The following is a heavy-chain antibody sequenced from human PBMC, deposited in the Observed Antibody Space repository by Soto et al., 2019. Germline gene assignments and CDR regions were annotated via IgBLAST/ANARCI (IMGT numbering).Heavy chain of an antibody. Sequence: GGSLRLSCVGSGFTFSTYSINWVRQAPGKGLEWVSSISSRSDIYYADSVKGRFTISRDNAKNSVSLQMNSLRAEDTAVYYCAREYTAWPLAYGLDVWCQGTTVTLSS. J-gene: IGHJ6*02. CDR3: AREYTAWPLAYGLDV. V-gene: IGHV3-21*01. D-gene: IGHD2-2*02. CDR2: ISSRSDI. CDR1: GFTFSTYS.